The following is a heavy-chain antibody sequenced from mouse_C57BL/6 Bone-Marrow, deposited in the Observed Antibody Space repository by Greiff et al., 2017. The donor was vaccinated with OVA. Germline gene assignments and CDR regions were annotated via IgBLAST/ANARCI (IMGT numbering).Heavy chain of an antibody. CDR3: ARISGHYAMDY. Sequence: VQRVESGPGLVQPSQSLSITCTVSGFSLTSYGVHWVRQSPGKGLEWLGVIWSGGSTDYNAAFISRLSISKDNSKSQVFFKMNSLQADDTAIYYCARISGHYAMDYWGQGTSVTVSS. V-gene: IGHV2-2*01. CDR1: GFSLTSYG. J-gene: IGHJ4*01. CDR2: IWSGGST.